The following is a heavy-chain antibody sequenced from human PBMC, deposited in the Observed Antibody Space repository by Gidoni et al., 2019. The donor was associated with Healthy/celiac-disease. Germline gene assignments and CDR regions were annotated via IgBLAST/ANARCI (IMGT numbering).Heavy chain of an antibody. CDR2: IYTSGSN. CDR3: ARGIAARLWHYYYYRDV. CDR1: GGSISSGSYY. V-gene: IGHV4-61*02. J-gene: IGHJ6*03. Sequence: QVQLQESGPGLVKPSQTLSLTCTVSGGSISSGSYYWIWIRQPAGKGLEWIGRIYTSGSNNYNPSRKSRVTISVDTSKNQFSLKLSSVTAADTAVYYCARGIAARLWHYYYYRDVWGKGTTVTVSS. D-gene: IGHD6-6*01.